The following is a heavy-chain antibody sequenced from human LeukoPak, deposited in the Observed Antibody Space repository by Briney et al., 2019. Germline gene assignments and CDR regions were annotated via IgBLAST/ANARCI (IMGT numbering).Heavy chain of an antibody. J-gene: IGHJ3*02. CDR3: ARVKTPVVRGVIGDDAFDI. CDR2: ISWDGGST. CDR1: GFTFDDYA. V-gene: IGHV3-43D*03. D-gene: IGHD3-10*01. Sequence: GSLRLSCAASGFTFDDYAMHWVRQAPGKGLEWVSLISWDGGSTYYADSVKGRFTISRDNSKNSLYLQMNSLRAEDTAVYYCARVKTPVVRGVIGDDAFDIWGPGTMVTVSS.